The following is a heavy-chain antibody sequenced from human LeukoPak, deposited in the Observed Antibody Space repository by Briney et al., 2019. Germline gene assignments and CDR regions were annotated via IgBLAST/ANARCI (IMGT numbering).Heavy chain of an antibody. Sequence: SETLSLTCTVSGGSISSGSYYWSWIRQPAGKGLEWIGRIYTSGSTNYNPSLKSRVTISVDTSKNQFSLKPSSVTAADTAVYYCAREYYDLFDYWGQGTLVTVSS. CDR1: GGSISSGSYY. CDR2: IYTSGST. CDR3: AREYYDLFDY. J-gene: IGHJ4*02. D-gene: IGHD3-22*01. V-gene: IGHV4-61*02.